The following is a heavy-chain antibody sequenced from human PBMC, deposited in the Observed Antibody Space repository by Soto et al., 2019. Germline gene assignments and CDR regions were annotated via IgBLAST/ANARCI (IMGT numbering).Heavy chain of an antibody. Sequence: GESLKIPGKVLGDTYTSHLFSCVATMPGKGLEWMGRIDPSDFYTNYSPSFQGHVTISADKSISTAYLQWSSLKASDTAMYYCARHSKGGTQSTDVRGQGNTVPRSS. CDR3: ARHSKGGTQSTDV. D-gene: IGHD2-15*01. J-gene: IGHJ6*02. V-gene: IGHV5-10-1*01. CDR2: IDPSDFYT. CDR1: GDTYTSHL.